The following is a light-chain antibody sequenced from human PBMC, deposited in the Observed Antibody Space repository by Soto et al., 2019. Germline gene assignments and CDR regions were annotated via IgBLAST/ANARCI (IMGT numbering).Light chain of an antibody. CDR3: QQYGSSGT. V-gene: IGKV3-20*01. J-gene: IGKJ1*01. CDR1: QSVSNNY. Sequence: IVVTQSPGTVSFGEGERATLSCRASQSVSNNYLAWYQQKPGQAPRLLIYGASNRATGIPDRFSGSGSGTDFTLTISRLEPEDFAVYYCQQYGSSGTFGQGTKVDIK. CDR2: GAS.